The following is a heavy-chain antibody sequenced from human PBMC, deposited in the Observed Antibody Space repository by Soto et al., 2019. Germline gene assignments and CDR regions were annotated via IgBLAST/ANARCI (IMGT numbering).Heavy chain of an antibody. D-gene: IGHD4-17*01. Sequence: QVQLQESGPGLVKPSQTLSLTCTVSGGSISSGGYYWSWIRQHPGKGLEWIGYIYYSGSTYYTPSLTSRVTISVDTSKNQFSLKLSSVTAADTAVYYCARGGVYGDYVDYWGQGTLVTVSS. CDR2: IYYSGST. J-gene: IGHJ4*02. V-gene: IGHV4-31*03. CDR3: ARGGVYGDYVDY. CDR1: GGSISSGGYY.